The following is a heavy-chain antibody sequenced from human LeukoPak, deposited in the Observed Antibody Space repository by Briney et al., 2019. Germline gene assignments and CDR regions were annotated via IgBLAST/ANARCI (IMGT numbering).Heavy chain of an antibody. J-gene: IGHJ4*02. CDR1: GFPFNIFG. CDR3: AKVNNYDDY. D-gene: IGHD1/OR15-1a*01. Sequence: GALRLSFAASGFPFNIFGIHWVRPAPGKGLEWVAAISPDGNKEYYTESVKGRFTVSRDNSKNMIYLQMNSLRGEDSADYYCAKVNNYDDYWGQGTLVTVSS. V-gene: IGHV3-30*18. CDR2: ISPDGNKE.